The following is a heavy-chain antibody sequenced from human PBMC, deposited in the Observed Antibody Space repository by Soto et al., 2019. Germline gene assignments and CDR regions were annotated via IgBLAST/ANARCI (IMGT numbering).Heavy chain of an antibody. CDR3: ARGLAADGA. D-gene: IGHD6-13*01. CDR2: INAGSGNT. V-gene: IGHV1-3*01. Sequence: QVQLVQSGAEVKKPGASVKVSCTASGYTFTHYAIHWVRHAPGQRLEWMGFINAGSGNTKYSQTFQGRLTLTKDTSASTAYMELSSLRSEDTAIYYCARGLAADGAWGQGTLVTVSS. CDR1: GYTFTHYA. J-gene: IGHJ5*02.